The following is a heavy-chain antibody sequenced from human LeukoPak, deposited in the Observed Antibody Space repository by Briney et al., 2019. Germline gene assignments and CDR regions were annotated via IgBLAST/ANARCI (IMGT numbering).Heavy chain of an antibody. CDR1: GFTFSSYG. Sequence: GGSLRLSCAASGFTFSSYGVHWVRQAPGKGLEWVAVISYDGSNKYYADSVKGRFTISRDNSKNTLYLQMNSLRAEDTAVYYCAKSYGGNQYYFDYWGQGTLVTVSS. CDR2: ISYDGSNK. CDR3: AKSYGGNQYYFDY. D-gene: IGHD4-23*01. J-gene: IGHJ4*02. V-gene: IGHV3-30*18.